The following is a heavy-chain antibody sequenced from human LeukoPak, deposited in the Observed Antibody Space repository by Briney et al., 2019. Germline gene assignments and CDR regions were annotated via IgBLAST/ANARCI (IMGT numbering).Heavy chain of an antibody. D-gene: IGHD3-3*01. V-gene: IGHV5-51*01. Sequence: GESLKISCKGSGYTFTNYWIGWVRQMPGKGLEWMGMIYPSDSDTRYSPSFQGQVTMSADKSISTAYLQWSSLKASDTAMYYCARLEGNAFLDYWGQGTLVTVSS. J-gene: IGHJ4*02. CDR2: IYPSDSDT. CDR1: GYTFTNYW. CDR3: ARLEGNAFLDY.